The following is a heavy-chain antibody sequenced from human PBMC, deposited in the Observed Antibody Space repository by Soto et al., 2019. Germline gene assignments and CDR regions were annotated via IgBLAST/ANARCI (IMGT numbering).Heavy chain of an antibody. CDR2: ISSSGSTI. D-gene: IGHD3-22*01. Sequence: GGSLRLSCAASGFTFSDYYMSWIRQAPGKGLEWVSYISSSGSTIYYADSVKGRFTISRDNAKNSLYLQMNSLRAEGTAVYYCASHGSYYYDSSGYYPWSDYYYGMDVRGQGTTVTVSS. J-gene: IGHJ6*02. CDR1: GFTFSDYY. V-gene: IGHV3-11*01. CDR3: ASHGSYYYDSSGYYPWSDYYYGMDV.